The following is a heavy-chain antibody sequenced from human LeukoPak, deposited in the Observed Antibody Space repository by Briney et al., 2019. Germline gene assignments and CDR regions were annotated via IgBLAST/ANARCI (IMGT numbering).Heavy chain of an antibody. Sequence: PSETLSLTCAVYGGSFSGYYWSWIRQPPGKGLEWIGEINHSGSTNYNPSLKSRVTISVDTSKNQFSLKLSSVTAADTAVYYCARCPLLEWFRRSSRSFDPWGQGTLVTVSS. V-gene: IGHV4-34*01. CDR2: INHSGST. CDR3: ARCPLLEWFRRSSRSFDP. D-gene: IGHD3-3*01. CDR1: GGSFSGYY. J-gene: IGHJ5*02.